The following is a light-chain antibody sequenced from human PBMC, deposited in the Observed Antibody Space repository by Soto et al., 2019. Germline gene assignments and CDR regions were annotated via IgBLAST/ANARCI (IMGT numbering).Light chain of an antibody. CDR3: QQYNSYSGT. Sequence: QLTQAPSTLSAALGYRVTLTCTASQSISSWLDWYKQKPGKAPKLLSYAASTLQSGVPSRFRGSGSGTDFTLTISSLQPDDFATYYCQQYNSYSGTFGQGTKVDIK. CDR2: AAS. J-gene: IGKJ1*01. V-gene: IGKV1-5*01. CDR1: QSISSW.